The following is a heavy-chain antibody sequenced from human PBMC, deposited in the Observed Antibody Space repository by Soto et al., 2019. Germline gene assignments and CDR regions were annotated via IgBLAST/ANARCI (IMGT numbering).Heavy chain of an antibody. J-gene: IGHJ3*02. CDR1: GGSIRSGDYY. CDR3: ARAPRYYDSSVYTRRDVFDI. V-gene: IGHV4-30-4*01. CDR2: IYYSGRT. Sequence: QVQLQESGPGPVKPSQTLSLRCSVSGGSIRSGDYYWSWIRQPPGKGLEWIGYIYYSGRTNHNPSLKSRLTISVDTSKNQFSLKLSSVTAADTAVYYCARAPRYYDSSVYTRRDVFDIWGQGTMVTVSS. D-gene: IGHD3-22*01.